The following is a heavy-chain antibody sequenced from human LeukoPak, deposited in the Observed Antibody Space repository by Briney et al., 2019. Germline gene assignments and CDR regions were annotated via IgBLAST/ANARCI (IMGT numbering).Heavy chain of an antibody. CDR2: IYYSGST. J-gene: IGHJ4*02. D-gene: IGHD1-1*01. V-gene: IGHV4-59*01. CDR1: GGSISSYY. CDR3: ARSRRGYNWNDGVYY. Sequence: SETLYLTCTVSGGSISSYYWSWIRQPPGKGLEWIGYIYYSGSTNYNPSLTSRVTISVDTSKNQFSLKLSSVTAADTAVYYCARSRRGYNWNDGVYYWGQGTLVTVSS.